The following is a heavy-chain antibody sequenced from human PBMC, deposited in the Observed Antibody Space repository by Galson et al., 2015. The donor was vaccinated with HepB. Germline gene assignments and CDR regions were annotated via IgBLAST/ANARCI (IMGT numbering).Heavy chain of an antibody. CDR1: GVTFSSYW. CDR2: INSDGTST. CDR3: ARAKFGSPIAPFDY. V-gene: IGHV3-74*01. D-gene: IGHD3-16*01. Sequence: SLRLSCAASGVTFSSYWMHWVRQAPGKGLVWVSRINSDGTSTFYADSVKGRFTISRDNAKNTLYLQLNSLEAEDTAVHYCARAKFGSPIAPFDYWGQGTLVTVSS. J-gene: IGHJ4*02.